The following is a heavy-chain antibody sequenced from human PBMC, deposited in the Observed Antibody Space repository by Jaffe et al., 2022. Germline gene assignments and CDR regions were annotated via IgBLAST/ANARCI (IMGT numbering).Heavy chain of an antibody. V-gene: IGHV1-2*02. CDR3: ARAIRSSSPDGWHAFDI. J-gene: IGHJ3*02. CDR2: INPNSGGT. CDR1: GYTFTGYY. D-gene: IGHD6-13*01. Sequence: QVQLVQSGAEVKKPGASVKVSCKASGYTFTGYYMHWVRQAPGQGLEWMGWINPNSGGTNYAQKFQGRVTMTRDTSISTAYMELSRLRSDDTAVYYCARAIRSSSPDGWHAFDIWGQGTMVTVSS.